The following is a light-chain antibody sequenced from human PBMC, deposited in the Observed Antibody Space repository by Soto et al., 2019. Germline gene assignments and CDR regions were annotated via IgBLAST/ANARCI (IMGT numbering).Light chain of an antibody. CDR1: SSNIGSKT. Sequence: QSVLTQPPSASGTPGQRVTISCSGSSSNIGSKTVNWYQQLPGMAPKLLIYSDDQRPSGVPDRFSGSKSGTSASLAISGLQSEDEAEYYCATWDDNLNGLFGGGTQLTVL. CDR2: SDD. CDR3: ATWDDNLNGL. J-gene: IGLJ2*01. V-gene: IGLV1-44*01.